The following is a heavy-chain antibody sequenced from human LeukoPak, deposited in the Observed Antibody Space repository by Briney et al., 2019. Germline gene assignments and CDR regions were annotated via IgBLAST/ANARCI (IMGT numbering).Heavy chain of an antibody. Sequence: PSETLSLTCTVSGGSIISRSYYWAWIRQPPGKGLEWIVNFYYSGNTYYNPSLQSRVTISVDPSKNHFSLILTSVTAADTALYYCARYDNPRGMTTMTTGAFDIWGKGTMVTVSS. CDR3: ARYDNPRGMTTMTTGAFDI. CDR1: GGSIISRSYY. CDR2: FYYSGNT. D-gene: IGHD4-17*01. J-gene: IGHJ3*02. V-gene: IGHV4-39*07.